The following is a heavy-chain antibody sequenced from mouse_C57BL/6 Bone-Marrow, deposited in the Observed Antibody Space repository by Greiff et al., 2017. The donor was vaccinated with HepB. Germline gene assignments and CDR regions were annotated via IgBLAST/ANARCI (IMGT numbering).Heavy chain of an antibody. Sequence: VKLQESGPELVKPGASVKISCKASGYAFSSSWMNWVKQRPGKGLEWIGRIYPGDGDTNYNGKFKGKATLTADKASSTAYMQLSSLTSEDSAVYFCAREGGDYFDYWGQGTTLTVSS. CDR3: AREGGDYFDY. CDR2: IYPGDGDT. CDR1: GYAFSSSW. V-gene: IGHV1-82*01. J-gene: IGHJ2*01.